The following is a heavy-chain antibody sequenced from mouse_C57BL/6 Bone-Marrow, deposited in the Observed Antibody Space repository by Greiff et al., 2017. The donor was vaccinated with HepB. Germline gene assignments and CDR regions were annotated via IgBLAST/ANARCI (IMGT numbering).Heavy chain of an antibody. CDR1: GFTFSSYG. CDR3: ARHPPNKY. Sequence: EVKVVESGGDLVKPGGSLKLSCAASGFTFSSYGMSWVRQTPDKRLEWVATISSGGSYTYYPDSVKGRFTISRDNAKNTLYLQMSSLKSEDTAMYYCARHPPNKYWGQGTLVTVSA. D-gene: IGHD5-2*01. V-gene: IGHV5-6*01. CDR2: ISSGGSYT. J-gene: IGHJ3*01.